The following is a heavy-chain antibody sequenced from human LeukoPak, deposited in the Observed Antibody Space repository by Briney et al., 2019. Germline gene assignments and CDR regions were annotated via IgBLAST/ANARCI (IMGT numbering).Heavy chain of an antibody. CDR1: GFTFSTYA. J-gene: IGHJ4*02. D-gene: IGHD2-2*01. CDR2: ISGSGAYT. Sequence: GGSLRLSCAASGFTFSTYAMSWVRQAPGKGLGWVSTISGSGAYTFYADSVKGRFTISRDNSKNTLYLQMNSLRDEDTAVYYCAKAIDIVVVVRILYYFDYWGQGTLVTVSS. V-gene: IGHV3-23*01. CDR3: AKAIDIVVVVRILYYFDY.